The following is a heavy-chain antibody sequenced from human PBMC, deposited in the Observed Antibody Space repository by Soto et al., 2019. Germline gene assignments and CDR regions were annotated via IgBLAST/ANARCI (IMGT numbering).Heavy chain of an antibody. CDR3: ARAGQKRNFYFFAMDV. Sequence: SETLSLTCTVSGGSMRSSTYYWGWVRQPPGKGLEWIGSIYNSGTTYYNPSLKSRVTLSVDTSNNLFSLNLSSVTAADTAVYYCARAGQKRNFYFFAMDVWGQGTTVTVSS. V-gene: IGHV4-39*02. CDR1: GGSMRSSTYY. J-gene: IGHJ6*02. CDR2: IYNSGTT.